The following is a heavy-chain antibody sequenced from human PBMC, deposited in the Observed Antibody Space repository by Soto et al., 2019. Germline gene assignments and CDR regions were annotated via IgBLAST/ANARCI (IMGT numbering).Heavy chain of an antibody. Sequence: SVKVSCKASGGTFSSYAISWVRQAPGQGLEWMGGIIPIFGTANYAQKFQGRVTITADEPTSTAYMELRSLRSDDTAVYYCARGLQYYDFWSGYKRGALDYWGQGTLVTVSS. CDR1: GGTFSSYA. V-gene: IGHV1-69*13. J-gene: IGHJ4*02. D-gene: IGHD3-3*01. CDR2: IIPIFGTA. CDR3: ARGLQYYDFWSGYKRGALDY.